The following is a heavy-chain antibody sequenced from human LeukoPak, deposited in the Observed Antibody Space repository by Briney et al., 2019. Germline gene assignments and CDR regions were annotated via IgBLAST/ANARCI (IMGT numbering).Heavy chain of an antibody. J-gene: IGHJ6*02. CDR1: GFTFSDYY. CDR2: ISSCGSTI. Sequence: GGSLRLSCAASGFTFSDYYMSWIRQAPGKGLEWVSYISSCGSTIYYADSVKGRFTISRDNAKNSLYLQMNSLRAEDTAVYYCARSGVRPYYDFWSGYYTHGMDVWGQGTTVTVSS. CDR3: ARSGVRPYYDFWSGYYTHGMDV. D-gene: IGHD3-3*01. V-gene: IGHV3-11*01.